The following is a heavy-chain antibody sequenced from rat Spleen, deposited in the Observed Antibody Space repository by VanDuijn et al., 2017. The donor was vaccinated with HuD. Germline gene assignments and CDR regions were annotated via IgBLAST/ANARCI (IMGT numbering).Heavy chain of an antibody. Sequence: EVQLVESGGGLVQPGRSLKFSCAASGFTFSDYAMAWVRQAPKKGLEWVATIIYDGSSTYYRDSVKGRFTISRDNAKSTLYLQMDSLRSEDTATYYCARQTTRATFDYWGQGVMVTVSS. CDR2: IIYDGSST. CDR3: ARQTTRATFDY. CDR1: GFTFSDYA. J-gene: IGHJ2*01. V-gene: IGHV5-17*01. D-gene: IGHD1-4*01.